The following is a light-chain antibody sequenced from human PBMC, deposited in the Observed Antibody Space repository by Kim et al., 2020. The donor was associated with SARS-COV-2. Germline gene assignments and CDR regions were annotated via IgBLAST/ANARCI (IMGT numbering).Light chain of an antibody. CDR2: GAS. J-gene: IGKJ2*01. Sequence: TLSLYQGERATLSCRARQSVGGNSLAWYQPKPGQSPRLFIYGASKRASGIPDRFGGSGSGTDFTLTISKVEPEDFAIYYCQYYVRTFGQGTKLDIK. CDR3: QYYVRT. V-gene: IGKV3-20*01. CDR1: QSVGGNS.